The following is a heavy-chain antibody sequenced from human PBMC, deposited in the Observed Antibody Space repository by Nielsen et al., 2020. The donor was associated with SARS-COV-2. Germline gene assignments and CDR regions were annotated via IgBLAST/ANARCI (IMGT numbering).Heavy chain of an antibody. D-gene: IGHD3-22*01. CDR1: GYSFTSHW. CDR2: IDPSYSYI. Sequence: GESLKISCKGSGYSFTSHWINWVRQMPGKGLEWIGRIDPSYSYINYSPSFQGYVTFSTDETISTAYLQFSSLKASDTAMYYCTRSYDSNGYQSAYWGQGTLVTVSS. V-gene: IGHV5-10-1*01. J-gene: IGHJ4*02. CDR3: TRSYDSNGYQSAY.